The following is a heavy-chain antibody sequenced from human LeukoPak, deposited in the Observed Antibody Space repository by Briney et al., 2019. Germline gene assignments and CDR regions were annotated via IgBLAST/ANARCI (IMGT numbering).Heavy chain of an antibody. CDR3: ARRVSSLARPLTPSDAFDI. D-gene: IGHD6-13*01. J-gene: IGHJ3*02. V-gene: IGHV4-59*01. Sequence: SETLSLTCTVSGGSISSYYWSWIRQPPGKGLEWIGYIYYSGSTNYNPSLKGRVTISVDTSKNQFSLKLSSVTAADTAVYYCARRVSSLARPLTPSDAFDIWGQGTMVTVSS. CDR1: GGSISSYY. CDR2: IYYSGST.